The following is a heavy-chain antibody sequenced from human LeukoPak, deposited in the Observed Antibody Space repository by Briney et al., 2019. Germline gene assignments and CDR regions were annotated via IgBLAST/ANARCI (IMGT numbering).Heavy chain of an antibody. D-gene: IGHD3-9*01. CDR3: ARGDYDILTGYSKNAFDI. CDR1: GGTFSSYA. CDR2: IIPIFGTA. J-gene: IGHJ3*02. V-gene: IGHV1-69*06. Sequence: ASVKVSCKASGGTFSSYAISWVRQAPGQGLEWMGGIIPIFGTADYAQKLQGRVTITADKSTSTAYMELSSLRSEDTAVYYCARGDYDILTGYSKNAFDIWGQGTMLTVSS.